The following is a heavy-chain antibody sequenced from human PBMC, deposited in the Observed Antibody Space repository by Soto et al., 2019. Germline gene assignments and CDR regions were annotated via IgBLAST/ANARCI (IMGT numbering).Heavy chain of an antibody. V-gene: IGHV3-21*04. CDR2: ISSGSI. Sequence: GGSLRLSCAASGFTFSSYGMHWVRQAPGKGLEWISSISSGSIGYADSVKGRFTISRDNAKNSLYLQMNSLRAEDTALYYCAKEDSGSYILDYYYGMDVWGQGTTVTVSS. CDR3: AKEDSGSYILDYYYGMDV. D-gene: IGHD1-26*01. CDR1: GFTFSSYG. J-gene: IGHJ6*02.